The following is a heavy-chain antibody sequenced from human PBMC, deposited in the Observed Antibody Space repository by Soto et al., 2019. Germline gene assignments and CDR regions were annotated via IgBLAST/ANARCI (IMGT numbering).Heavy chain of an antibody. Sequence: EVQLVESGGGLVKPGGSLRLSCAASGFTFSSAWMSWVRQAPGKGLEWVGRIKSKTDGGTTDYAAPVKGRFTISRDDSKNTLYLQLNSLKTADTAVYSCTTDEVWCTNGFCRYYYYGMDVWGQGTTVTVSS. J-gene: IGHJ6*02. CDR3: TTDEVWCTNGFCRYYYYGMDV. CDR1: GFTFSSAW. V-gene: IGHV3-15*01. D-gene: IGHD2-8*01. CDR2: IKSKTDGGTT.